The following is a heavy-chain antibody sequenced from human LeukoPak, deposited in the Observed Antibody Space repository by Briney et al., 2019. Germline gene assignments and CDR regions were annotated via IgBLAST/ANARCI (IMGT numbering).Heavy chain of an antibody. V-gene: IGHV1-69*05. J-gene: IGHJ6*03. CDR2: NIPIFGTA. D-gene: IGHD5/OR15-5a*01. CDR1: GGTFSSYA. Sequence: SSVKVSCKASGGTFSSYAISWVRQAPGQGLEWMGRNIPIFGTANYAQKCQGRVTITTDESTSTAYMELSSLRSEDTAVYYCARVRASTDPMYYYYYYMDVWGKGTTVTVSS. CDR3: ARVRASTDPMYYYYYYMDV.